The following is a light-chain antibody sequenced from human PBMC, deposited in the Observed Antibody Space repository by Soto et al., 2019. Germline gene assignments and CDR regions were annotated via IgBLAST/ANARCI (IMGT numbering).Light chain of an antibody. J-gene: IGKJ3*01. CDR2: GTS. CDR3: QEYNSGPLT. CDR1: QGVKYY. Sequence: DIQMTQSPSSLSASVGDRVTITCRASQGVKYYLAWYQQKPGKPPKVLIYGTSTLQSGVPSRFSGRGPVTDSTPTNSSLQPEDVVTAYCQEYNSGPLTVGPGTEVEIK. V-gene: IGKV1-27*01.